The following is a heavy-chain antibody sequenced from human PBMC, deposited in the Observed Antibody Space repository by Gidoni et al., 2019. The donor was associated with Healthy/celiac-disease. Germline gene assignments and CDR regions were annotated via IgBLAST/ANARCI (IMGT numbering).Heavy chain of an antibody. V-gene: IGHV3-74*01. J-gene: IGHJ6*02. CDR3: SRTPIVVEPAAIVGYDA. D-gene: IGHD2-2*01. CDR2: INSDGSST. Sequence: GLVWVSRINSDGSSTSYADSVKGRFTISRDNAKNTLFLQLKNLRAEDTAMYYCSRTPIVVEPAAIVGYDAWGQGTTVIVSS.